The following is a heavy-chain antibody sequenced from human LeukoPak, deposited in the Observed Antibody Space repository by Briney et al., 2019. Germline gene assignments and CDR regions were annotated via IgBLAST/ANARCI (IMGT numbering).Heavy chain of an antibody. CDR1: GGSISSGDYY. V-gene: IGHV4-30-4*01. D-gene: IGHD3-16*01. J-gene: IGHJ5*02. CDR2: IYYSGST. Sequence: SETLSLTCTVSGGSISSGDYYWSWIRQPPGKGLEWIGYIYYSGSTYYNPSLKSRVTISVDTSKNQFSLKLSSVTATDTAVYYCARAEVLSNWFDPWGQGTLVTVSS. CDR3: ARAEVLSNWFDP.